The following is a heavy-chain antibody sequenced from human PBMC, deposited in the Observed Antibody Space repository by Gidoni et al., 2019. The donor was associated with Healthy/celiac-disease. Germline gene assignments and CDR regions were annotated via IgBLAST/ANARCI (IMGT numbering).Heavy chain of an antibody. D-gene: IGHD3-16*02. V-gene: IGHV5-51*01. CDR2: IYPGDSDT. CDR3: ARQAYYDYVWGSYRLDYFDY. CDR1: GYSFTSYW. J-gene: IGHJ4*02. Sequence: EVQLVQSGAEVKKPGESLKISCKGSGYSFTSYWIGWVRQMPGKGLEWMGIIYPGDSDTRYSPSFQGQVTISADKSISTAYLQWSSLKASDTAMYYCARQAYYDYVWGSYRLDYFDYWGQGTLVTVSS.